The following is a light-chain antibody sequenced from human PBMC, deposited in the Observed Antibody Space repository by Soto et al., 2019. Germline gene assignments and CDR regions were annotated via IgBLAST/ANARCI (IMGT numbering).Light chain of an antibody. CDR3: QQYNNWPGT. J-gene: IGKJ1*01. CDR1: QSISDN. Sequence: EIIMTQSPATLSVTPGERVTLSCRASQSISDNLAWYQHKPGQAPRLLISGASARATGFPARFSGSGSGTEFTLTINSLQSEDFAVYYCQQYNNWPGTFGQGTKVDI. CDR2: GAS. V-gene: IGKV3-15*01.